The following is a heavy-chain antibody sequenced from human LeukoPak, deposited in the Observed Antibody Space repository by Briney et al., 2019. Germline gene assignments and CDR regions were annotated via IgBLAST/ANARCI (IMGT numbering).Heavy chain of an antibody. CDR2: IYYSGST. CDR3: ARGLKAVAGTLFDS. V-gene: IGHV4-59*01. Sequence: PSETLSLTCTVSGGSISSYYWSWIRQPPGKGLEWIGYIYYSGSTNYNPSLKSRVTISVDTSKNQFSLKLSSVTAADTAVYYCARGLKAVAGTLFDSWGQGTLVTVSS. J-gene: IGHJ4*02. CDR1: GGSISSYY. D-gene: IGHD6-19*01.